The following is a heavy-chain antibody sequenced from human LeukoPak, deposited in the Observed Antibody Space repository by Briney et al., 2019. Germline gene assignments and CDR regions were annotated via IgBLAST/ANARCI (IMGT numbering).Heavy chain of an antibody. D-gene: IGHD2-2*01. V-gene: IGHV4-59*11. CDR2: IYYSGSP. CDR1: GGSISSHY. CDR3: ARVGSRRSRDY. J-gene: IGHJ4*02. Sequence: SETLSLTCTVSGGSISSHYWSWIRQPPGKGLEWIGYIYYSGSPNYNPSLKSRVTMSVDTSKNQFSLKLSSVTAADTAVYYCARVGSRRSRDYWGQGTLVTVSS.